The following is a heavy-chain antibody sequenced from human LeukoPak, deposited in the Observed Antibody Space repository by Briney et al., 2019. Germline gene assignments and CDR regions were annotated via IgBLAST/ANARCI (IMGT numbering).Heavy chain of an antibody. V-gene: IGHV3-23*01. CDR2: ISGSGGST. J-gene: IGHJ5*02. Sequence: GGSLRLSCAATGFTLSMDWMHWVRQAPGKGLVWVSGISGSGGSTYYADSVKGRFTISRENSKNTLYLQMNSLRAEDPAVYYCAKDRGGSSWYGGDWFDPWGQGTLVTVSS. D-gene: IGHD6-13*01. CDR3: AKDRGGSSWYGGDWFDP. CDR1: GFTLSMDW.